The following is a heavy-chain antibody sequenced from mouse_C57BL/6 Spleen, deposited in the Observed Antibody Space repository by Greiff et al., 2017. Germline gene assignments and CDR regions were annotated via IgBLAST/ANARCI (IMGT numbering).Heavy chain of an antibody. Sequence: VQLQQSGPELVKPGASVKIPCSASGYTFTDYNMDWVTQSHGKSLEWIGDINPNNGGTIYNQKFKGKATLTVDKSSSTAYMELRNLTTEDTAVYYCARTGLRLRWYCDVWGTGTTVTVSS. D-gene: IGHD1-1*01. V-gene: IGHV1-18*01. CDR3: ARTGLRLRWYCDV. CDR2: INPNNGGT. CDR1: GYTFTDYN. J-gene: IGHJ1*03.